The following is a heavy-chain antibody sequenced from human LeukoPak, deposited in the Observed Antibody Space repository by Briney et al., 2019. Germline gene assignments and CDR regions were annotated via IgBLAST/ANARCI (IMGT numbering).Heavy chain of an antibody. J-gene: IGHJ3*02. CDR1: GVTFSSYV. CDR2: ISGSGGGT. Sequence: HSGGSLRLFCEASGVTFSSYVMSWVRQARGKGSEWVSGISGSGGGTYYAASVKGRFAISRDNSKNTLYLQMNSLRAEDTAVYYCVQEGPRALAFDIWGQGTKVTVSS. V-gene: IGHV3-23*01. CDR3: VQEGPRALAFDI. D-gene: IGHD1-26*01.